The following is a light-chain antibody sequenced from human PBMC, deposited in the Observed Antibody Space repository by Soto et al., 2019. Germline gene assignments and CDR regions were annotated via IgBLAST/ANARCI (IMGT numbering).Light chain of an antibody. J-gene: IGKJ1*01. V-gene: IGKV3-15*01. Sequence: EIVLTQSPATLSVSPGERATLSCRASQTVGIYLAWYQQKPGQAPRLLIYGASTRATGIPARFSGSRSGTDFTLTISSVQSEDFAVYYCHQYDTWPPWTFGQGTKVEIK. CDR2: GAS. CDR3: HQYDTWPPWT. CDR1: QTVGIY.